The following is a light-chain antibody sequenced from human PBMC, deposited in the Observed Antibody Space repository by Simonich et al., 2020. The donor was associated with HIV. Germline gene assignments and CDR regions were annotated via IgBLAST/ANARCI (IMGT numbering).Light chain of an antibody. CDR1: QSVLYSSNHKNY. J-gene: IGKJ3*01. CDR3: QQYYTTPFT. Sequence: DIVMTQSPDSLAVSLGERATINCKSSQSVLYSSNHKNYLAWYQQKPGQPPKLLIYWASPRESGVPDRFSGSGAGTDFTHTISSLQAEDVAVYYCQQYYTTPFTFGPGTTVDIK. CDR2: WAS. V-gene: IGKV4-1*01.